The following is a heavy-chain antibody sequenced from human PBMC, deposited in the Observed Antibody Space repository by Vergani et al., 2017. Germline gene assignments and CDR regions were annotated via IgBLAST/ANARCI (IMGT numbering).Heavy chain of an antibody. CDR1: GFTFSSYW. D-gene: IGHD6-13*01. CDR2: IKHDGSEK. CDR3: ARVPAAGFDY. V-gene: IGHV3-7*03. J-gene: IGHJ4*02. Sequence: EVQLVESGGGLVQPGGSLRLSCAASGFTFSSYWMSWVRQAPGKGLEWVANIKHDGSEKYYVDSVKGRFTISRDNAENSLYLQMNSLRPEDTAVYYCARVPAAGFDYWGQGTLVTVSS.